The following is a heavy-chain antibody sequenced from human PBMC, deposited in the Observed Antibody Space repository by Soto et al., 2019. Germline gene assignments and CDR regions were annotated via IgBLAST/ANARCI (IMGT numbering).Heavy chain of an antibody. Sequence: ASVKVSCKASGYTFTSCGISWVRQAPGQGLEWMGWISAYNGNTNYAQKLQGRVTMTTDTSTSTAYMELRSLRSDDTAVYYCARGGSAYYDSSGYYHFDYWGQGTLVTVSS. CDR3: ARGGSAYYDSSGYYHFDY. V-gene: IGHV1-18*04. CDR2: ISAYNGNT. CDR1: GYTFTSCG. J-gene: IGHJ4*02. D-gene: IGHD3-22*01.